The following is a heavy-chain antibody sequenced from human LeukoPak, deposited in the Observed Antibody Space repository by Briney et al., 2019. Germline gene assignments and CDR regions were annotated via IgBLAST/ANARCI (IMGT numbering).Heavy chain of an antibody. D-gene: IGHD3-10*01. CDR2: MNPNSGNT. J-gene: IGHJ5*02. CDR3: ARGAMVRGVRSGDWFDP. CDR1: GYTFVSYD. Sequence: GASVKVSCKASGYTFVSYDINWVRQATGQGLEWMGWMNPNSGNTGYAPKFQGRVTMTRNPSISTAYMGLSSLRSEETAVYYCARGAMVRGVRSGDWFDPWGQGTLVTVSS. V-gene: IGHV1-8*01.